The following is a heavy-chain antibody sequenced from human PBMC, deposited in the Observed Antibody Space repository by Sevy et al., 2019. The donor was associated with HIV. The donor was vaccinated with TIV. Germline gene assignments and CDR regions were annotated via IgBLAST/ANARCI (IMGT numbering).Heavy chain of an antibody. CDR2: VYSDLRT. Sequence: GGSLRLSCAVSGFTVSNNFLNWVRQSPGKGLEWVSTVYSDLRTFYADYVKGRFTVSRDDPKNALYLQMNSLRAEDTAVYYCARVIDGYHREFNYFYYYMDVWGKGTTVTVSS. J-gene: IGHJ6*03. CDR1: GFTVSNNF. D-gene: IGHD5-12*01. CDR3: ARVIDGYHREFNYFYYYMDV. V-gene: IGHV3-53*01.